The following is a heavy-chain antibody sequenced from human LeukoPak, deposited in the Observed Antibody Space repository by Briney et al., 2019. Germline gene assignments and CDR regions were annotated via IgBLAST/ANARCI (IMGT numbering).Heavy chain of an antibody. V-gene: IGHV3-30-3*01. CDR1: GFTFSNYA. CDR3: VKDRTGTYTLDY. CDR2: ISDDGSRQ. D-gene: IGHD3-10*01. J-gene: IGHJ4*02. Sequence: PGGSLRLSCAATGFTFSNYAIHWGRQAPGKGREGVAFISDDGSRQHYADSVKGRFTISRDNSKNTLNLQMNSLRAEDTAVYYCVKDRTGTYTLDYWGQGTLVTVSS.